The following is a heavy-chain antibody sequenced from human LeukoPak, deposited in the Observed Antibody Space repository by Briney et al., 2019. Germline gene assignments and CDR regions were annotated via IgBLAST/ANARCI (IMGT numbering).Heavy chain of an antibody. CDR2: VYYSGNS. CDR3: TREYGFMTTVFHAFDI. CDR1: GGSITSSSYY. Sequence: SETLSLTCTVSGGSITSSSYYWGWIRQPPGKGLEWIGSVYYSGNSYNNLSLKSRVTLSVDTSKNQFSLKLSSVTAADTAIYYCTREYGFMTTVFHAFDIWGQGTVVTVSS. V-gene: IGHV4-39*07. J-gene: IGHJ3*02. D-gene: IGHD4-17*01.